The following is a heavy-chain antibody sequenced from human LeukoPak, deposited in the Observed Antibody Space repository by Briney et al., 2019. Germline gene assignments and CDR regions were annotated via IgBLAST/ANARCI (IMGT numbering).Heavy chain of an antibody. V-gene: IGHV3-49*04. CDR3: TRVFPGPLRCTNGVCFQYYFDY. CDR2: IRSKTYGGTT. D-gene: IGHD2-8*01. J-gene: IGHJ4*02. CDR1: GFTFGDYA. Sequence: GGSLRLSCTTSGFTFGDYAMSWVRQAPGKGLEWVGFIRSKTYGGTTEYAASVKGRFTISTDDSKSIAYLQMNSLKTEDTAVYYCTRVFPGPLRCTNGVCFQYYFDYWGQGTLVTVPS.